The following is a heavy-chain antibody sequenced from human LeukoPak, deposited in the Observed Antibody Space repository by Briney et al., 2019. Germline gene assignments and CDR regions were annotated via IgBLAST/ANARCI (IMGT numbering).Heavy chain of an antibody. V-gene: IGHV3-NL1*01. CDR1: GFTFSSYG. CDR3: ARDRIEGFGDV. Sequence: PGGSLRLSCAASGFTFSSYGMHWVRQAPGKGLEWVSVIYSGGSTYYADSVKGRFTISRDNSKNTLYLQMNSLRAEDTAVYYCARDRIEGFGDVWGQGTTVTVSS. CDR2: IYSGGST. D-gene: IGHD3-10*01. J-gene: IGHJ6*02.